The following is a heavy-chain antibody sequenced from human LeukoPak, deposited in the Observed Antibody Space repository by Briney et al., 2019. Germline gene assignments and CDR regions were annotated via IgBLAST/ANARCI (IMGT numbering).Heavy chain of an antibody. J-gene: IGHJ6*02. CDR1: GFTFSSYW. CDR3: ARSSRKVGYCSGGSCTDYYDMDV. D-gene: IGHD2-15*01. Sequence: GGSLRLSCAASGFTFSSYWMSWVRQAPGKGLEWVANIKQDGSEKYYVDSVKGRFTISRDNAKNSLYLQMNSLRAEDTAVYYCARSSRKVGYCSGGSCTDYYDMDVWGQGTTVTVSS. V-gene: IGHV3-7*01. CDR2: IKQDGSEK.